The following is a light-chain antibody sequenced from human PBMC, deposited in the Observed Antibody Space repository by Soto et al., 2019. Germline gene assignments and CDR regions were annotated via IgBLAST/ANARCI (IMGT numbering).Light chain of an antibody. J-gene: IGLJ2*01. CDR1: SGDSSYA. CDR2: LNSDGSH. CDR3: QTWGTGIHVV. Sequence: QLVLTQSPSASASLGASVKLTCTLSSGDSSYAIAWHQQQPEKGPRYLMKLNSDGSHSKGDGIPDRFSGSSSGAERYLTISSLQSEDEADYYCQTWGTGIHVVFGGGTKVTVL. V-gene: IGLV4-69*01.